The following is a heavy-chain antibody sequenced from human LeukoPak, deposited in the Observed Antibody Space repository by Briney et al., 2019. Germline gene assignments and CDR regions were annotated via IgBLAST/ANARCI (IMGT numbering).Heavy chain of an antibody. CDR1: GFTFSSYA. CDR2: ISGSGGST. CDR3: AKGVHNYDSSGYYRS. Sequence: QSGGSLRLSCAASGFTFSSYAMSWVRKAPGKGLEWVSAISGSGGSTYYADSVKGRFTISRDNSKNTLYLQMNSLRAEDTAVYYCAKGVHNYDSSGYYRSWGQGTLVTVSS. V-gene: IGHV3-23*01. D-gene: IGHD3-22*01. J-gene: IGHJ4*02.